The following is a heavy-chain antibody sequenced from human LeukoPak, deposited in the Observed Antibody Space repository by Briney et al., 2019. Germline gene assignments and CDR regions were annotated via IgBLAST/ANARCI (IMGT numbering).Heavy chain of an antibody. CDR2: IYYSGST. CDR3: AGYCGGSSCTLKGWFDP. Sequence: PSETLSLTCDVYGGSLIGHYWSWIRQPPGQGLEWIGTIYYSGSTYYNPSLRSRVTISIDTSKNQLSLKLRSITAADTAVYYCAGYCGGSSCTLKGWFDPWGQGTLVTVPS. D-gene: IGHD2-21*01. V-gene: IGHV4-34*01. CDR1: GGSLIGHY. J-gene: IGHJ5*02.